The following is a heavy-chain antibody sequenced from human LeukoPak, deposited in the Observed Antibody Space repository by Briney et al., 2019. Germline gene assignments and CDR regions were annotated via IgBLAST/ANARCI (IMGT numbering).Heavy chain of an antibody. D-gene: IGHD3-9*01. CDR2: ISSSSSTI. J-gene: IGHJ4*02. CDR3: ARDPDDWYFDY. CDR1: GFTFSSYS. V-gene: IGHV3-48*01. Sequence: GGSLRLSCAASGFTFSSYSMNWVRQAPGKGLEWVSYISSSSSTIYYADSVKGRFTISRDNAKNSLYLQMNSLRAEDTAVYYCARDPDDWYFDYWGQGTLVTVSS.